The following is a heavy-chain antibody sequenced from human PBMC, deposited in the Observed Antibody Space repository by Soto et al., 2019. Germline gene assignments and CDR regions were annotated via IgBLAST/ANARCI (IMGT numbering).Heavy chain of an antibody. Sequence: SETLSLTCAVYGGSFSGYYWSWIRQPPGKGLEWIGEINHSGSTNYNPSLKSRVTISVDTSKNQFSLKLSSVTAADTAVYYCARGYDVLTAYYFDYWGQGTLVTVSS. J-gene: IGHJ4*02. V-gene: IGHV4-34*01. CDR3: ARGYDVLTAYYFDY. CDR2: INHSGST. CDR1: GGSFSGYY. D-gene: IGHD3-9*01.